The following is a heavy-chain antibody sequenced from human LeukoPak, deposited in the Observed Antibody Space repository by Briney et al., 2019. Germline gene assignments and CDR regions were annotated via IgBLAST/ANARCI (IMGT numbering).Heavy chain of an antibody. D-gene: IGHD6-13*01. Sequence: SQTLSLTCAISGDSVSSNSAAWNWIRQSPSRGLEWLGRTYYRSTWYNDYAVSVKSRITLNPDTSKNQFSLQLNSVTPEDTAVYYCARESHSAGYSRSPLDYWGQGTLVTVSS. CDR1: GDSVSSNSAA. CDR2: TYYRSTWYN. V-gene: IGHV6-1*01. J-gene: IGHJ4*02. CDR3: ARESHSAGYSRSPLDY.